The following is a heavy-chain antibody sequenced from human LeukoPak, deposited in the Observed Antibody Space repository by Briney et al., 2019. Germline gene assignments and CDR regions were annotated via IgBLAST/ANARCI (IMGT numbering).Heavy chain of an antibody. J-gene: IGHJ4*02. CDR2: ISWNSGSI. Sequence: GRSLRPSCAASGFTFDDYAMHWVRQAPGKGLEWVSGISWNSGSIGYADSVKGRFTISRDNAKNTLYLQMNSLRAEDTAVYYCASASSHRIAAGCDNWGQGTLVTVSS. CDR1: GFTFDDYA. V-gene: IGHV3-9*01. CDR3: ASASSHRIAAGCDN. D-gene: IGHD6-13*01.